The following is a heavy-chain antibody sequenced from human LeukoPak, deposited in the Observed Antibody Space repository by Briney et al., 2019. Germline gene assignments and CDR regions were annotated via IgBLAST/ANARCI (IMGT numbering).Heavy chain of an antibody. D-gene: IGHD3-3*01. J-gene: IGHJ4*02. CDR1: GGSISSSSYY. CDR2: IYTTGST. CDR3: ARGPFLEWLSNPFDS. V-gene: IGHV4-61*02. Sequence: SETLSLTCTVSGGSISSSSYYWGWIRQPPGKALEWIGRIYTTGSTNYNPSLKSRVTISVDTSKNQFSLKLSSVTAADTAVYFCARGPFLEWLSNPFDSWGQGTLVTVSS.